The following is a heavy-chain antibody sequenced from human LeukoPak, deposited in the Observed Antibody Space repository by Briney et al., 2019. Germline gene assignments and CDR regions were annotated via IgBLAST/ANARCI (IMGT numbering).Heavy chain of an antibody. Sequence: GGSLRLPCAASGFTFTSFAMNWVRQAPGKGLEWVSSISSNGGTTYYADSVKGRFTFSRDNSKNTLYLQMNSLRAEDAAVYYCSKDLTSDFGGDLDPWGQGTLVTVSS. V-gene: IGHV3-23*01. CDR3: SKDLTSDFGGDLDP. D-gene: IGHD3-10*01. CDR2: ISSNGGTT. J-gene: IGHJ5*02. CDR1: GFTFTSFA.